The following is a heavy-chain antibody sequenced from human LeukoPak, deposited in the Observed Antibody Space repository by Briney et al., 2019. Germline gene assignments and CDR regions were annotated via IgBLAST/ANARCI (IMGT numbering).Heavy chain of an antibody. CDR1: GGSISSSSYY. CDR2: IYYSGST. D-gene: IGHD3-10*01. J-gene: IGHJ4*02. Sequence: SETLSLTCTVSGGSISSSSYYWGWIRQPPGKGLEWIGSIYYSGSTYYNPSLKSRVTISVDTSKNQFSLKLSSVTAADTAVYYCARHLRGSGSYLVPPQYYFDYWGQGTLVTVSS. V-gene: IGHV4-39*01. CDR3: ARHLRGSGSYLVPPQYYFDY.